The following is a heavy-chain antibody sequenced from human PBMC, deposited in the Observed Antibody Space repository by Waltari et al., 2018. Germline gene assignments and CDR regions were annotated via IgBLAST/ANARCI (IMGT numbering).Heavy chain of an antibody. D-gene: IGHD2-15*01. CDR1: GGSFSGYY. Sequence: QVQLQQWGAGLLKPSETLSLTCAVYGGSFSGYYWSWIRQPPGKGLEWIGEINHSGSTNYNPSLKSRVTISVDTSKNQFSLKLSSVTAADTAVYYCASLGYCSGGSCHDLDYWGQGTLVTVSS. CDR2: INHSGST. J-gene: IGHJ4*02. V-gene: IGHV4-34*01. CDR3: ASLGYCSGGSCHDLDY.